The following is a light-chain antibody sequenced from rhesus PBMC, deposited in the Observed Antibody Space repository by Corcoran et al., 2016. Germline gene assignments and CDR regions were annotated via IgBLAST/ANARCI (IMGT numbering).Light chain of an antibody. CDR2: YTS. J-gene: IGKJ3*01. CDR1: QGISSS. V-gene: IGKV1-19*01. CDR3: QQYDARPFT. Sequence: DIQMTQSPSSLPASLGEKVTITCHASQGISSSLAWYQQKLGKAPKPLIYYTSNLQSGVPSRFSGTGTGTDYTLTIGILPPTDFAPYYCQQYDARPFTFGPGTKLGSK.